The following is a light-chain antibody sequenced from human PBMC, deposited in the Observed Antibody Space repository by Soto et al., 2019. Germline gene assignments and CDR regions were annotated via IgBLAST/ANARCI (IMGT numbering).Light chain of an antibody. J-gene: IGLJ1*01. Sequence: QSVLTQPPSASGTPGQRVTISCSGSSSNIGGNPVNWYQQLPGTAPKLLIYNNNQRPSGVPDRFSGSKSGTSASLAISGLQSEDEADYYCAAWDSSLSAYVFGTATKVTVL. CDR1: SSNIGGNP. CDR3: AAWDSSLSAYV. CDR2: NNN. V-gene: IGLV1-44*01.